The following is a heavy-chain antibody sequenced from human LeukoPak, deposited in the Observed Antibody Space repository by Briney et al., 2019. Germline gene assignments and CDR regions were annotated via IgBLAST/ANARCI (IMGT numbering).Heavy chain of an antibody. CDR3: ARVARDAFDI. CDR2: ISSSSSYI. CDR1: GFTFSSYG. V-gene: IGHV3-21*01. J-gene: IGHJ3*02. Sequence: GGSLRLSCAASGFTFSSYGMNWVRQAPGKGLEWVSSISSSSSYIYYADSVKGRFTISGDNAKNSLYLQMNSLRAEDTAVYYCARVARDAFDIWGQGTMVTVSS.